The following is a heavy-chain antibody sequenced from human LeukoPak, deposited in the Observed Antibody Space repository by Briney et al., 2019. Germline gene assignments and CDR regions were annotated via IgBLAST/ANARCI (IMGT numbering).Heavy chain of an antibody. CDR1: GFTFSDYY. Sequence: PGGSLRLSCAASGFTFSDYYMSWIRQAPGKGLEWVSYISSSGSTIYYADSVKGRFTISRDNSKNTLYLQMNSLRAEDTAVYYCAKVGVRESSGWLDFDYWGQGTLVTVSS. D-gene: IGHD6-19*01. CDR2: ISSSGSTI. CDR3: AKVGVRESSGWLDFDY. J-gene: IGHJ4*02. V-gene: IGHV3-11*04.